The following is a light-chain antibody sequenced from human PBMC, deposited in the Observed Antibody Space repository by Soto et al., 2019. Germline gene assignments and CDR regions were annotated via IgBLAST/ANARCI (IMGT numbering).Light chain of an antibody. CDR3: SSYTTSSTYV. J-gene: IGLJ1*01. Sequence: QSVLTQPASVSGSPGQSTTIPCTGTSSDVGSYNQVSWYQQHPGRAPRLMIYEVSNRPSGVSNRFSGSKSGNTASLTISGLQAEDEADYYCSSYTTSSTYVFGPGTKVTVL. CDR1: SSDVGSYNQ. CDR2: EVS. V-gene: IGLV2-14*01.